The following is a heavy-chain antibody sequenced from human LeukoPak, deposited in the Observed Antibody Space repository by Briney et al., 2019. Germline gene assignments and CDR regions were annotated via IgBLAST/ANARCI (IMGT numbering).Heavy chain of an antibody. Sequence: KPSETLSLTCTVSGGSISSYYWSWIRQPPGKGLEWIGYIYYSGSTNYNPSLKSRATISVDTSKDQFSLKLSSVTAADTAVYYCAREDIAAAGNAFDIWGQGTMVTVSS. J-gene: IGHJ3*02. V-gene: IGHV4-59*01. CDR3: AREDIAAAGNAFDI. CDR2: IYYSGST. D-gene: IGHD6-13*01. CDR1: GGSISSYY.